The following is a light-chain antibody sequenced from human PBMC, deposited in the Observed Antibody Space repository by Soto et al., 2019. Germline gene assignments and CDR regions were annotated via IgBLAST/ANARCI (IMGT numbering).Light chain of an antibody. V-gene: IGLV1-51*01. CDR3: AAWDNSLSVVL. Sequence: QSVLTQPPSVSAAPGQKVTISCSGSTSNIGTYYVSWYQHLPGTAPRVVIYDNDKRPSGIPDRFSGSKSGTSATLGITGRQTGDEADYYCAAWDNSLSVVLFGEGTKVTVL. CDR2: DND. CDR1: TSNIGTYY. J-gene: IGLJ2*01.